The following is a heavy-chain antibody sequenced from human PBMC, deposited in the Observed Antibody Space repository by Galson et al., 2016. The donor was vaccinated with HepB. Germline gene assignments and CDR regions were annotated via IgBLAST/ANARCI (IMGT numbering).Heavy chain of an antibody. CDR2: ISLSGSTT. Sequence: SLRLSCAASGFAFSNYAVNWVRQAPGKGPEWIASISLSGSTTYYADSVKGRFTISRDNSKSTLYLEMNSLRTEDTAIYYCAKPYTSGWLTSFDHWGQGTLVSVSS. V-gene: IGHV3-23*01. CDR1: GFAFSNYA. CDR3: AKPYTSGWLTSFDH. J-gene: IGHJ4*02. D-gene: IGHD6-19*01.